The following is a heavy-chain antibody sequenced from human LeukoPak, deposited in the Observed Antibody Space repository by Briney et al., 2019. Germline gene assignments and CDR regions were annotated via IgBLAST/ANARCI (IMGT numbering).Heavy chain of an antibody. Sequence: AGSLRLSCAASGFPFNYAWMSWFRQAPGKGLEWVARIKDMGGDEKTDYVAHVKSRFTISSDDSKNILYMQMHSLKTDDTSIYYGTADAASKVAPFDYWGQGTLVTVSS. CDR2: IKDMGGDEKT. V-gene: IGHV3-15*01. D-gene: IGHD5-12*01. CDR1: GFPFNYAW. CDR3: TADAASKVAPFDY. J-gene: IGHJ4*02.